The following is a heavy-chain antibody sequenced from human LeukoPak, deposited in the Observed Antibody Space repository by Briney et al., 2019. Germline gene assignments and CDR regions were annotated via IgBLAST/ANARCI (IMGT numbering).Heavy chain of an antibody. D-gene: IGHD3-10*01. CDR3: AKDGDYYGSGKGGFDY. J-gene: IGHJ4*02. CDR2: T. Sequence: TYQAGSVKGRLIISRDNSKNTLYLQMNSLRAEGTAVYYCAKDGDYYGSGKGGFDYWGQGTLVTVSS. V-gene: IGHV3-66*03.